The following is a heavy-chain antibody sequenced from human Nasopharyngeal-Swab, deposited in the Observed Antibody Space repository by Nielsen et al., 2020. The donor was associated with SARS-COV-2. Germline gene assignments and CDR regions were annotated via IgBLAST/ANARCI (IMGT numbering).Heavy chain of an antibody. CDR2: ISGSGGGT. Sequence: GESLKISCAASGFTFSSYALSWVRQAPGKGLEWVSAISGSGGGTYYTDSVKGRFTMSRDNSKNTLYLQMNSLRADDTAVYYCADPPFSEYWGQGTLVTVSS. J-gene: IGHJ4*02. CDR1: GFTFSSYA. CDR3: ADPPFSEY. V-gene: IGHV3-23*01.